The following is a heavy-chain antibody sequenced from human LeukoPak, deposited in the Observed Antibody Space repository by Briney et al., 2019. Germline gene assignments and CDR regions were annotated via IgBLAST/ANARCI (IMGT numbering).Heavy chain of an antibody. J-gene: IGHJ4*02. V-gene: IGHV1-3*03. CDR1: GYTFTSYA. CDR3: AREYYYDSSGSPYFDY. D-gene: IGHD3-22*01. Sequence: GASVKVSCKASGYTFTSYAMHWVRQAPGQRLEWMGWINAGNGNTKYSQEFQRRVTITRDTSASTAYMELSSLRSEDMAVYYCAREYYYDSSGSPYFDYWGQGTLVTVSS. CDR2: INAGNGNT.